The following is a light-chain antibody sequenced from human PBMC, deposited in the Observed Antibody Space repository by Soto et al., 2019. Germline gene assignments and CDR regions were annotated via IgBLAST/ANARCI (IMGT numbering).Light chain of an antibody. CDR2: DDN. CDR3: GSWDSSLSAYV. Sequence: QSLLPQPPSVSAAPGQKVTISCSGGSPNIGGNSVSWYQQPPGTAPKLLIYDDNERPSGIPDRFSGYKSGTSATLGITGFQTGDEADYYCGSWDSSLSAYVFGTGTKVTVL. CDR1: SPNIGGNS. J-gene: IGLJ1*01. V-gene: IGLV1-51*01.